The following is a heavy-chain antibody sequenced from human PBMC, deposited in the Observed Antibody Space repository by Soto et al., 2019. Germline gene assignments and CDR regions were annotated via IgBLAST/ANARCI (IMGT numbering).Heavy chain of an antibody. CDR3: ANWWLHPSGYYYYGMDV. Sequence: XSVKVSCKASGYTLTSYGISWVRQAPGQGLEWMGWISAYNGNTNYAQKLQGRVTMTTDTSTSTAYMELRSLRSDHTAVYYCANWWLHPSGYYYYGMDVWGQGTTVTVSS. CDR1: GYTLTSYG. V-gene: IGHV1-18*04. J-gene: IGHJ6*02. D-gene: IGHD2-8*02. CDR2: ISAYNGNT.